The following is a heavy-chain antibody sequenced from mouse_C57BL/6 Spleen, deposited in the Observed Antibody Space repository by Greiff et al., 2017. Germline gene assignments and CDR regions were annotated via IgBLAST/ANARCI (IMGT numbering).Heavy chain of an antibody. CDR1: GYAFSSSW. V-gene: IGHV1-82*01. CDR2: IYPGDGDT. Sequence: QVQLQQSGPELVKPGASVKISCKASGYAFSSSWMNWVKQRPGKGLEWIGRIYPGDGDTNYNGKFKGKATLTADKSSSTASMQLSSLTSEDSAVYFCARDYFDYWGQGTTLTVSS. J-gene: IGHJ2*01. CDR3: ARDYFDY.